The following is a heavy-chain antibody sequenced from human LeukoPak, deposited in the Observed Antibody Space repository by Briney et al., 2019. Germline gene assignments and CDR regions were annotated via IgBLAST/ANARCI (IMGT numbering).Heavy chain of an antibody. CDR3: ARSIVVVPAAMRGWFDP. CDR1: GGTFSSYA. D-gene: IGHD2-2*01. V-gene: IGHV1-69*05. Sequence: GASVKLSCKASGGTFSSYAISRVRQAPGQGLEWVGGIIPIFGTANYAQKVQGRVTITTDESTSTANMELSSLRSEATAVYYCARSIVVVPAAMRGWFDPGGEGTLLTVPS. CDR2: IIPIFGTA. J-gene: IGHJ5*02.